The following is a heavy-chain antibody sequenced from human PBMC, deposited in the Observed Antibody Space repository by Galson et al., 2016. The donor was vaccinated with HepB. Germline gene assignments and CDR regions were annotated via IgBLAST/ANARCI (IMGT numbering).Heavy chain of an antibody. CDR2: LSANSGAT. J-gene: IGHJ3*02. D-gene: IGHD6-25*01. CDR3: ATSTGYRSGWSAFDI. Sequence: SVKVSCKASGDTFTGYYIHWVRQAPGQGLEWMAWLSANSGATNYAQKFQGWVTMTRDTSISTAYMELTSLTSDATAIYYCATSTGYRSGWSAFDIWGQGTMVTVS. V-gene: IGHV1-2*04. CDR1: GDTFTGYY.